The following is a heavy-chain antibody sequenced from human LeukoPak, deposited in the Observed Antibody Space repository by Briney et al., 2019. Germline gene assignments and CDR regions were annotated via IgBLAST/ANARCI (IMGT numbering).Heavy chain of an antibody. CDR1: GYTFTSYY. J-gene: IGHJ2*01. CDR2: INPSGGST. CDR3: ARGDILRFLEWLRPGDWYFDL. Sequence: ASVKVSCKASGYTFTSYYMHWVRQAPGQGLEWMGIINPSGGSTSYAQKFQGRVTMTRDTSTSTVYMELSSLRSEDTAVYYCARGDILRFLEWLRPGDWYFDLWGRGTLVTVSS. V-gene: IGHV1-46*01. D-gene: IGHD3-3*01.